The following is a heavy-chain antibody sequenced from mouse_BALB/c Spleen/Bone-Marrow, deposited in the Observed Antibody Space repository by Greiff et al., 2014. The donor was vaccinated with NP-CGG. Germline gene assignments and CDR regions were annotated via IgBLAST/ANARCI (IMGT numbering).Heavy chain of an antibody. Sequence: EVKLVESGGGLVQPGGSRKLSCAASGFTFSDYGMAWVRQAPGKGPEWVAFISNLAYSIYYADTVTGRFTISRENAKNTLYLEMSSLRSGDTAMYYCAREGGAMDYWGQGTSGTVSS. CDR1: GFTFSDYG. V-gene: IGHV5-15*02. CDR3: AREGGAMDY. CDR2: ISNLAYSI. J-gene: IGHJ4*01.